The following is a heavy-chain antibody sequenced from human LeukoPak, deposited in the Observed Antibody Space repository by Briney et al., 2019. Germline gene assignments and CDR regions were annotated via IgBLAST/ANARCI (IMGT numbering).Heavy chain of an antibody. D-gene: IGHD1-1*01. CDR1: GFTFSSYS. J-gene: IGHJ4*02. Sequence: GGSLRLSCAASGFTFSSYSMNWVRQAPGKRPEWLSAITGGDGATYYADSVRGRFTISRDNSRNTLYLQMSGLRAEDTAVYYCARDRSTDAISEYWGQGTLVAVFS. CDR3: ARDRSTDAISEY. CDR2: ITGGDGAT. V-gene: IGHV3-23*01.